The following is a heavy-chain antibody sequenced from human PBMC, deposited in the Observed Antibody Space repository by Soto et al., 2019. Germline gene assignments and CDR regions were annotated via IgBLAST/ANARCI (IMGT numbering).Heavy chain of an antibody. CDR2: IIPIFGTA. J-gene: IGHJ6*02. V-gene: IGHV1-69*13. CDR3: ARGFLESSSSGYYYGMDV. D-gene: IGHD6-6*01. Sequence: ASVKVSCKASGGTFSSYAISWVRQAPGQGLEWMGGIIPIFGTANYAQKFQGRVTITADESTSTAYMELSSLRSGDTAVYYCARGFLESSSSGYYYGMDVWGQGTTVTVSS. CDR1: GGTFSSYA.